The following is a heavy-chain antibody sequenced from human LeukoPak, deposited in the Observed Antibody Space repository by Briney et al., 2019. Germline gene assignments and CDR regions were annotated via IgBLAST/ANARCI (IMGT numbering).Heavy chain of an antibody. V-gene: IGHV3-66*01. CDR1: GFTVSNNY. CDR2: IYSGGST. D-gene: IGHD2-8*01. CDR3: ARAASDRYCTNGVCYRFDY. Sequence: GGSLRLSCAASGFTVSNNYMSWVRQAPGKGLECVSLIYSGGSTYYTDSVKGRFTISRDNSKNTLYLQMNSLRAEDTAVYFCARAASDRYCTNGVCYRFDYWGQGTLVTVSS. J-gene: IGHJ4*02.